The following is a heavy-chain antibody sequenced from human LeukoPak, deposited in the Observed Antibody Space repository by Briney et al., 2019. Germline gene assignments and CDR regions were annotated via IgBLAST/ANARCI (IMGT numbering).Heavy chain of an antibody. CDR1: TFTFTPGW. CDR3: ASLDTDHPSGVH. CDR2: MKRDGGEK. V-gene: IGHV3-7*01. J-gene: IGHJ4*02. Sequence: PGGSLRLSCDASTFTFTPGWMSWVRQAPGKGLEWVAMMKRDGGEKHYVDSVRGRFTISRDNAKNSLYLQMDSLRDEDTAVYYCASLDTDHPSGVHWGQGTLVTVSS. D-gene: IGHD5-18*01.